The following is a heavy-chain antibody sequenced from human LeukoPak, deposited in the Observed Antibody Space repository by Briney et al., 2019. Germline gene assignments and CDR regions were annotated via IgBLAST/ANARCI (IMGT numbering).Heavy chain of an antibody. Sequence: GGSLRLSCAASGFTFSSYAMHWVRQAPGKGLEWVAVISYDGSNKYYADSVKGRFNISRDNSKHTLYLQMNSLRAEDTAVYYCARGEYDFWSGYYGFDYWGQGTLVTVSS. D-gene: IGHD3-3*01. CDR3: ARGEYDFWSGYYGFDY. CDR1: GFTFSSYA. J-gene: IGHJ4*02. V-gene: IGHV3-30*04. CDR2: ISYDGSNK.